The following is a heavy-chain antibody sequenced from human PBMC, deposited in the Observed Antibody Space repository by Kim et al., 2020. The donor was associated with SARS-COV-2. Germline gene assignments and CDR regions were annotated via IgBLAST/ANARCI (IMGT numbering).Heavy chain of an antibody. CDR1: GGSISSGGYY. J-gene: IGHJ4*02. V-gene: IGHV4-31*03. Sequence: SETLSLTCTVSGGSISSGGYYWSWIRQHPGKGLEWIGYIYYSGSTYYNPSLKSRVTISVDTSKNQFSLKLSSVTAADTAVYYCARDGVGLTGRGYWGQGTLVTDSS. CDR3: ARDGVGLTGRGY. D-gene: IGHD3-16*01. CDR2: IYYSGST.